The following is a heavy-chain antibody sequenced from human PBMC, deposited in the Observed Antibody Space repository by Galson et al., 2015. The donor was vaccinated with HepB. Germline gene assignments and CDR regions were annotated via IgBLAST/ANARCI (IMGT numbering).Heavy chain of an antibody. J-gene: IGHJ4*02. CDR2: ISSGRTYI. Sequence: SLRLSCAASGFSFSTYTMNWVRLAPGRGLEWVSSISSGRTYIYYADSVKDRFTISRDNARSSLYLQMNSLRAEDTAVYYCARELQYTSDGYMVRAFDYWGQGALVTVSS. CDR1: GFSFSTYT. CDR3: ARELQYTSDGYMVRAFDY. D-gene: IGHD3-10*01. V-gene: IGHV3-21*01.